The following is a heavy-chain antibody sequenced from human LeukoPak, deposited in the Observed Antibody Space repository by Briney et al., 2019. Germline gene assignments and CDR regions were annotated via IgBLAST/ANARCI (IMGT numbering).Heavy chain of an antibody. J-gene: IGHJ2*01. V-gene: IGHV4-39*01. D-gene: IGHD3-10*01. CDR3: ARQGVVPNKDGWFLYL. Sequence: SETLSLTCIVSDDSINNSDYFWGWIRQPPGKGLEWIATFHYSGTAFYSPSLATRVTISLDTSKKQLSLRMRSVTAADTAVYFCARQGVVPNKDGWFLYLGGADTLVTVSP. CDR2: FHYSGTA. CDR1: DDSINNSDYF.